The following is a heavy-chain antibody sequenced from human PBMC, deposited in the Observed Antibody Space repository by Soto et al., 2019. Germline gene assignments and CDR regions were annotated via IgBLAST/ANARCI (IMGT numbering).Heavy chain of an antibody. V-gene: IGHV4-59*01. CDR2: MYNTGST. CDR1: GGSISRYY. J-gene: IGHJ6*02. D-gene: IGHD2-21*02. CDR3: ARDLWGYCGTDCYPLDV. Sequence: QVQLQESGPGLVKPSETLSLTCTVSGGSISRYYWSWIRQPPGKGLEWIGYMYNTGSTVYNPSFKSRLTIPVDTSKNQFSLKLNSVTAADTAVYYCARDLWGYCGTDCYPLDVWGQGTTVTVSS.